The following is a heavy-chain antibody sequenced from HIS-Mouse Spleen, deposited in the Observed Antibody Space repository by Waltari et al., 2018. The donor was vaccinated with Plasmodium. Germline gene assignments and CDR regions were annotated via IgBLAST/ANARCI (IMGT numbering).Heavy chain of an antibody. V-gene: IGHV3-30*18. CDR1: GFTFSSYG. Sequence: QVQLVESGGGVVQPGRSLRLSCAASGFTFSSYGMHWVRQAPGKGLEWVAVISYDGINKYYAYSVKGRFTISRDNSKNTLYLQMNSLRAEDTAVYYCAKEVLGYYDFWSRPDYWGQGTLVTVSS. D-gene: IGHD3-3*01. CDR3: AKEVLGYYDFWSRPDY. J-gene: IGHJ4*02. CDR2: ISYDGINK.